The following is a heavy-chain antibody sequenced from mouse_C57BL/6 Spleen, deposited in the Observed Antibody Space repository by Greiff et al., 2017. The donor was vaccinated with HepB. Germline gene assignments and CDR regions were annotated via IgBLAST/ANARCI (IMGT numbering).Heavy chain of an antibody. D-gene: IGHD1-1*01. CDR1: GYTFTSYW. J-gene: IGHJ2*01. V-gene: IGHV1-52*01. Sequence: VQLQQPGAELVRPGSSVKLSCKASGYTFTSYWMHWVKQRPIQGLEWIGNIDPSDSETHYNQKFKDKATLTVDKSSSTAYMQLSSLTSEDSAVYYCARERITTVVADFDYWGQGTTLTVSS. CDR2: IDPSDSET. CDR3: ARERITTVVADFDY.